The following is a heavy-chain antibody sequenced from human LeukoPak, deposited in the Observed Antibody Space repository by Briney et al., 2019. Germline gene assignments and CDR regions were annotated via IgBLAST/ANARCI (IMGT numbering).Heavy chain of an antibody. D-gene: IGHD3-10*01. CDR1: GFTLSSYE. V-gene: IGHV3-48*03. CDR2: ISSSGSTI. J-gene: IGHJ4*02. CDR3: TTTSGLYYYGSGSYYGYYFDY. Sequence: GGSLRLSCAASGFTLSSYEMNWVRQAPGKGLEWVSYISSSGSTIYYADSVKGRFTISRDNAKNSLYLQMNSLKTEDTAVYYCTTTSGLYYYGSGSYYGYYFDYWGQGTLVTVSS.